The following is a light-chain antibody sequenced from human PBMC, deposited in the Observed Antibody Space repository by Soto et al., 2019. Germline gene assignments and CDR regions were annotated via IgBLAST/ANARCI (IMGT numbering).Light chain of an antibody. CDR3: KHRSNWWT. CDR2: HAS. Sequence: EIVLTQSPATLSLSPGERASLSCRASQSVSSSLAWYQQKPGQAPRLLIYHASNRDTGIPARFSGSGSGTDLTLTISSLEPEDFAVYYCKHRSNWWTFGQGTKVDI. V-gene: IGKV3-11*01. J-gene: IGKJ1*01. CDR1: QSVSSS.